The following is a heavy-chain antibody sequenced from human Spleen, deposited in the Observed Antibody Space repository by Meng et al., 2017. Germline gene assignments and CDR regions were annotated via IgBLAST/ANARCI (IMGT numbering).Heavy chain of an antibody. D-gene: IGHD6-19*01. CDR3: AHRAVAGSFEYFQH. V-gene: IGHV2-5*02. CDR2: IYWDDDK. J-gene: IGHJ1*01. CDR1: GFSLRTSGVG. Sequence: QIPLKESGPTLVQPTQTLTLTCTFSGFSLRTSGVGVGWIRQPPGKALEWLALIYWDDDKRYSPSLKSRLTITKDNSKNQVVLTMTNMDSVDTATYYCAHRAVAGSFEYFQHWGQGTLVTVSS.